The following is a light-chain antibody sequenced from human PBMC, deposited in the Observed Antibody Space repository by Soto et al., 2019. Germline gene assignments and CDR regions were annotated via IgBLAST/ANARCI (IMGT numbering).Light chain of an antibody. CDR2: GAS. Sequence: EIVLKQSPGTLSLSTGERATLSCRASQSVSSNYLAWYQQKPGQAPRPLIYGASSRATGIPDRFSGSGAGTDFTLTISRLEPEDFAVYYCQQYGSSPWTFGQGTKV. V-gene: IGKV3-20*01. CDR1: QSVSSNY. J-gene: IGKJ1*01. CDR3: QQYGSSPWT.